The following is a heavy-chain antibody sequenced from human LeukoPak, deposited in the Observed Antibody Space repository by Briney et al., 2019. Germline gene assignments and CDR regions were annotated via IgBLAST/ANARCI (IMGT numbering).Heavy chain of an antibody. J-gene: IGHJ5*02. CDR2: IYSDGNT. D-gene: IGHD6-19*01. CDR3: AGDTHSSSWYDH. V-gene: IGHV3-53*01. CDR1: GFTVSSIY. Sequence: GGSLRLSCAASGFTVSSIYMSWVRQAPGKGLEWVSFIYSDGNTYYGDSVKGRFTLSRDSSRNTLYLQMNSLTVDDTAVYYCAGDTHSSSWYDHWGQGTLVTVSS.